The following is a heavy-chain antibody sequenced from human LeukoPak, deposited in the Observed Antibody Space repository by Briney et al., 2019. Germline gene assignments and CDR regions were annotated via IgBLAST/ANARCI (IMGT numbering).Heavy chain of an antibody. CDR1: GGSISNGDHY. Sequence: SETLSLTCTVSGGSISNGDHYWSWIRQHPGKGLEWIGYIYYSGSTYYNPSLKSRVTISVDTSKNQFSLKLSSVTAADTAVYYCARVFRSGYYQRATYFDYWGQGTLVTVSS. D-gene: IGHD3-22*01. CDR3: ARVFRSGYYQRATYFDY. J-gene: IGHJ4*02. CDR2: IYYSGST. V-gene: IGHV4-31*03.